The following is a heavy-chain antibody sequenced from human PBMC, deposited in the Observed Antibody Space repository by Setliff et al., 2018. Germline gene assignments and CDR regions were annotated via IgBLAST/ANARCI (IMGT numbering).Heavy chain of an antibody. CDR3: ARARLGVPQLFDY. Sequence: GASVKVSCKASGYASRFYGITWVRQAPGQGLEWMGWIRVHNGNTNYAQKLQGRVTMSTXXXMSTAYMXXXXLXSXXTAVYYCARARLGVPQLFDYWGQGTLVTVSS. CDR2: IRVHNGNT. CDR1: GYASRFYG. J-gene: IGHJ4*02. V-gene: IGHV1-18*01. D-gene: IGHD3-10*01.